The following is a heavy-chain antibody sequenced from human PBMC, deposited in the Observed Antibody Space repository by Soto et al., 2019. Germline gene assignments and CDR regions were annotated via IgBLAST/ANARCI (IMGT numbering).Heavy chain of an antibody. V-gene: IGHV4-61*01. D-gene: IGHD3-22*01. J-gene: IGHJ6*02. Sequence: SETLSLTCTVSGGSVSSGSYYWSWIRQPPGKGLEWIGYIYYSGSTNYNPSLKSRVTISVDTSKNQFSLKLSSVTAADTAVYYCARDFRPERGGSSGYYYYGMDVWGQGTTVTVS. CDR2: IYYSGST. CDR1: GGSVSSGSYY. CDR3: ARDFRPERGGSSGYYYYGMDV.